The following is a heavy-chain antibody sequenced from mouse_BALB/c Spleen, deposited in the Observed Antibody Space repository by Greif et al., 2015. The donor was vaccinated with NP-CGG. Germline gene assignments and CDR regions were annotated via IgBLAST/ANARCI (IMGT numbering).Heavy chain of an antibody. Sequence: LQQSGSELVRPGASVKLSCKASGYTFTSYWMHWVKQRPGQGLEWIGNIYPGSGSTNYDEKFKSKATLTVDTSSSTAYVQLSSLTSEDSAVYYCTKLSFDYWGQGTTLTVSS. V-gene: IGHV1S22*01. CDR3: TKLSFDY. D-gene: IGHD3-3*01. CDR2: IYPGSGST. J-gene: IGHJ2*01. CDR1: GYTFTSYW.